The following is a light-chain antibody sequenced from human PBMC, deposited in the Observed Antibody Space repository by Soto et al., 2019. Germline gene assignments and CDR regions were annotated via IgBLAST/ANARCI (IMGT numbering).Light chain of an antibody. CDR2: GAS. CDR1: RAVYINA. CDR3: QQYGASPFT. Sequence: VVLTQSPATLSLSPGEPATLSCRASRAVYINALAWYQQKPGRTPTLLIYGASTRATGIPDRFSATGSGTEFSPTISRVEPEDHAVYYCQQYGASPFTFGPGTRVEI. J-gene: IGKJ3*01. V-gene: IGKV3-20*01.